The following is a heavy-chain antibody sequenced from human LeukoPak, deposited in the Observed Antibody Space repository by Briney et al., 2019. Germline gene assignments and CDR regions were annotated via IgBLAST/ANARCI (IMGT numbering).Heavy chain of an antibody. Sequence: TGGSLRLSCAASGFTVRSNYMSWVRQAPGRGLEWVSLIYSSGTTYYADSVKGRFTISRDNSKNTLYLQMNNLRAEDTAVYYCARDSRYFDWLPPVDAFDIWGQGTMVTVSS. J-gene: IGHJ3*02. CDR1: GFTVRSNY. V-gene: IGHV3-53*01. CDR3: ARDSRYFDWLPPVDAFDI. CDR2: IYSSGTT. D-gene: IGHD3-9*01.